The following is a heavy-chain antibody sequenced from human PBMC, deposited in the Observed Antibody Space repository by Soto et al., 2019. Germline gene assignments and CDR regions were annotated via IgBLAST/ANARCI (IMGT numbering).Heavy chain of an antibody. CDR2: IIPVSGAA. J-gene: IGHJ4*02. D-gene: IGHD2-2*01. Sequence: QVQLVQSGAEVKKPGSSVKVSCKASGGTFRSYAFSWVRQAPGQGLEWMGGIIPVSGAAHYAQKFQGRVTITADESTSTAYMELSSLSSQDTAVYYCATALGCRSTSCTLDYWGQGTRVTVSS. CDR3: ATALGCRSTSCTLDY. V-gene: IGHV1-69*01. CDR1: GGTFRSYA.